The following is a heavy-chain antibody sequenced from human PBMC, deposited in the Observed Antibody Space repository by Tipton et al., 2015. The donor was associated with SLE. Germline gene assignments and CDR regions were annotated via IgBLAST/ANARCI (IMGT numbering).Heavy chain of an antibody. CDR2: IYYRGTT. CDR3: ATSHERHSSGCTFDY. D-gene: IGHD6-19*01. J-gene: IGHJ4*02. V-gene: IGHV4-59*12. Sequence: TLSLTCTVSYGSISGYYWSWIRQPPGKGLEWIGYIYYRGTTNYNPSLKSRVTISVDTSKNQFFLKLSSVTAADTAVYYCATSHERHSSGCTFDYWGQGTLVTVSS. CDR1: YGSISGYY.